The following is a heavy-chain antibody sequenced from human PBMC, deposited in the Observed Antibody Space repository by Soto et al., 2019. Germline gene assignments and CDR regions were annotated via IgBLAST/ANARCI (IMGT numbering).Heavy chain of an antibody. V-gene: IGHV3-49*03. CDR1: GFTFGDYA. Sequence: PGGSLRLSCTASGFTFGDYAMSWFRQAPGKGLEWVGFIRSKAYGGTTEYAASVKGRFTISRDDSKSIAYLQMNSLKTEDTAVYYCTRDLALRGYSYGYGSPDAFDIWGQGTMVTVSS. J-gene: IGHJ3*02. CDR3: TRDLALRGYSYGYGSPDAFDI. CDR2: IRSKAYGGTT. D-gene: IGHD5-18*01.